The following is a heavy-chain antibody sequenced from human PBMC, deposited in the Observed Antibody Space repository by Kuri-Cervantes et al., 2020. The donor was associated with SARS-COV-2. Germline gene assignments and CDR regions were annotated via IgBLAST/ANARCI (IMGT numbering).Heavy chain of an antibody. J-gene: IGHJ4*02. Sequence: ESLKISCTVSGGSISSYYWSWIRQPPGRGLEWIGYIYYSGSTNYNPSLKSRVTISVDTSKNQFSLKLSSVTAADTAVYYCARGAKDLDYWGQGTLVTVSS. CDR3: ARGAKDLDY. CDR1: GGSISSYY. CDR2: IYYSGST. V-gene: IGHV4-59*01.